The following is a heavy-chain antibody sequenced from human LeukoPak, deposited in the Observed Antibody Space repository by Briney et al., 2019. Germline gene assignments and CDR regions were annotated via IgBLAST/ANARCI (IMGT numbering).Heavy chain of an antibody. J-gene: IGHJ5*02. Sequence: GASVKVSCKVSGYTLTELSMHWVRQAPGKGLEWMGGFDPEDGETIYAQKFQGRVTMTEDTSTDTAYMELSSLRSEDTAVYYCAREVTMVRGVIPEYWFDPWGQGTLVTVSS. CDR1: GYTLTELS. D-gene: IGHD3-10*01. CDR3: AREVTMVRGVIPEYWFDP. V-gene: IGHV1-24*01. CDR2: FDPEDGET.